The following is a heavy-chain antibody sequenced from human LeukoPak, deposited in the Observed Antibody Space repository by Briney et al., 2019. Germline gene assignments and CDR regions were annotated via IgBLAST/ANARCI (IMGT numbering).Heavy chain of an antibody. V-gene: IGHV3-23*01. J-gene: IGHJ4*02. CDR3: ANARDPYYEFWRGFLG. CDR1: GFTFSTYG. D-gene: IGHD3-3*01. Sequence: GGSLRLSCAASGFTFSTYGMSWVRQAPGKGLEWVSTIVSSGSSTYYADSVKGRFTISRDNSKNTLSLQMNSLRAEDTALYYCANARDPYYEFWRGFLGWGQGTLVTVSS. CDR2: IVSSGSST.